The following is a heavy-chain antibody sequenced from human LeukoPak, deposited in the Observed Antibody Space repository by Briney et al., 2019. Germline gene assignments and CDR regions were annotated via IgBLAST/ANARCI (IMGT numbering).Heavy chain of an antibody. CDR1: GGSISSYY. CDR3: ARQGPLRYFDWLSYFDY. CDR2: IYYSGST. V-gene: IGHV4-59*08. Sequence: SETLSLTCTVSGGSISSYYWSWIRQPPGKGLEWIGYIYYSGSTNYNPSLKSRVTISVDTSKNQFSLKLSSVTAADTAVYYCARQGPLRYFDWLSYFDYWGQGTLVTVSS. J-gene: IGHJ4*02. D-gene: IGHD3-9*01.